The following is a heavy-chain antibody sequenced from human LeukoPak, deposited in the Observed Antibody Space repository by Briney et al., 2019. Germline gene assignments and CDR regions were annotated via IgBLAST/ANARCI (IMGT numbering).Heavy chain of an antibody. V-gene: IGHV4-4*02. CDR3: ARGKMELTILDS. Sequence: SETLSLTCAVSDGSISSSNWWSWVRQPPGKGLEWIGEIYHSGSTNYNPSLKSRVTISVDKSKNQFSLKLNSVTAADTAVYYCARGKMELTILDSWGQGTLVTVSS. D-gene: IGHD1-7*01. J-gene: IGHJ4*02. CDR2: IYHSGST. CDR1: DGSISSSNW.